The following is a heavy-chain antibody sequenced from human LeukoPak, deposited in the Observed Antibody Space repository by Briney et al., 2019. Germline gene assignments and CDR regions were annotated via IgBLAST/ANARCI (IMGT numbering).Heavy chain of an antibody. CDR1: GFTFSDYY. CDR3: ARVPQFYSPLDY. Sequence: NPGGSLRLSCAASGFTFSDYYMTWIRQAPGKGQEWVSYMSDNGNSIYYADSVKGRFTISRDNAKNSLYLQMNSLRADDTAVYFCARVPQFYSPLDYWGQGTLVTVSS. J-gene: IGHJ4*02. D-gene: IGHD2/OR15-2a*01. V-gene: IGHV3-11*01. CDR2: MSDNGNSI.